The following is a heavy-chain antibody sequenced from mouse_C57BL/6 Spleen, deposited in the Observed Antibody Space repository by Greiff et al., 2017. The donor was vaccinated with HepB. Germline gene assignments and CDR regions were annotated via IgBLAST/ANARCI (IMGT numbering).Heavy chain of an antibody. CDR2: INPNNGGT. D-gene: IGHD1-1*01. CDR1: GYTFTDYN. Sequence: EVQLQQSGPELVKPGASVKIPCKASGYTFTDYNMDWVKQSHGKSLEWIGDINPNNGGTIYNQKFKGKATLTVDKSSSTAYMELRSLTSEDTAVYYCARKGNYGTLYAMDYWGQGTSVTVSS. J-gene: IGHJ4*01. V-gene: IGHV1-18*01. CDR3: ARKGNYGTLYAMDY.